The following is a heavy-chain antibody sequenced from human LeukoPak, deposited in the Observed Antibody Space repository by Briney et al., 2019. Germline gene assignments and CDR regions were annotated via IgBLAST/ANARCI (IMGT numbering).Heavy chain of an antibody. Sequence: SETLSLTCAVYGGSFSGYYWTWIRQPPGKGLEWIGEINHSGGTNYNPSLKSRVTLSVDTSKNQFSLKLSSVTAADTAVYYCARGHPLLDYWGQGTLVTVSS. CDR2: INHSGGT. D-gene: IGHD2-21*02. CDR1: GGSFSGYY. J-gene: IGHJ4*02. CDR3: ARGHPLLDY. V-gene: IGHV4-34*01.